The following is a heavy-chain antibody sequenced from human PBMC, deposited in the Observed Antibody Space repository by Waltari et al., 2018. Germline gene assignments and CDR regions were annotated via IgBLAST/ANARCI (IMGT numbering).Heavy chain of an antibody. J-gene: IGHJ4*02. CDR2: ISSSTSTK. CDR3: ATGGGNYGGNSA. D-gene: IGHD2-21*02. V-gene: IGHV3-11*04. CDR1: GCTFSDYY. Sequence: QVQLVESGGGLVKPGGSLRLSCAASGCTFSDYYMSWIRQAPGKGLEGVSCISSSTSTKYYADTVKGRITNAKDNAKNSLYLQMNSLGAEDAAVYYCATGGGNYGGNSAWGQGTLVTVSS.